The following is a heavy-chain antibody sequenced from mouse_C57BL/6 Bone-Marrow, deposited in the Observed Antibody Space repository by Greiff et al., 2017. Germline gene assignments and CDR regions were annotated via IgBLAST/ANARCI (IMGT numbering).Heavy chain of an antibody. J-gene: IGHJ1*03. D-gene: IGHD2-3*01. CDR3: ARREIYDGYAYWYFDV. Sequence: VQLQQSGPELVQPGASVKISCKASGYTFTDYYMNWVKQSHGKSLEWIGDINPNNGGASYNQKFKGKATLTVDKSSSTAYMELRSLTSEDSAVYYCARREIYDGYAYWYFDVWGTGTTVTVSS. CDR1: GYTFTDYY. V-gene: IGHV1-26*01. CDR2: INPNNGGA.